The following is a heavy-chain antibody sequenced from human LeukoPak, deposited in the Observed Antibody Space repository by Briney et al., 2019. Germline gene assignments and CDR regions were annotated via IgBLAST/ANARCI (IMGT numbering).Heavy chain of an antibody. V-gene: IGHV1-8*01. J-gene: IGHJ3*01. D-gene: IGHD1-14*01. CDR2: MNPNSGNT. CDR1: GYTFTSYD. Sequence: ASVKVSCKASGYTFTSYDINWVRQATGQGLEWMGWMNPNSGNTGYAQKFQGRVTMTRNTTISTAYMELSSLRSEDMAVYYCVRGQPESHSDWGQGTMVTVSS. CDR3: VRGQPESHSD.